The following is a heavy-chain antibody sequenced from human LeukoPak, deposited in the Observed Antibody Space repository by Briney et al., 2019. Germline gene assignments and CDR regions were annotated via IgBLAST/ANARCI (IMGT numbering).Heavy chain of an antibody. D-gene: IGHD3-3*01. CDR1: GFTFSSYW. V-gene: IGHV3-7*01. Sequence: GGSLRLSCAASGFTFSSYWMSWVRQAPGKGLEWVANIKQDGSEKYYVDSVKGRFTISRDNAKNSLYLQMNSLRAEDTAVYYCARESYYDFWSGYYPKEAFDIWGQGTMVTVSS. CDR2: IKQDGSEK. CDR3: ARESYYDFWSGYYPKEAFDI. J-gene: IGHJ3*02.